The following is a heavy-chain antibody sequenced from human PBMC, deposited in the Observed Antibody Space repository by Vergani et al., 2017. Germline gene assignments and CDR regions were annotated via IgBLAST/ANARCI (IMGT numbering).Heavy chain of an antibody. J-gene: IGHJ4*02. CDR3: ARTRSPIAMIRQFEQ. CDR2: ITRGSKSI. D-gene: IGHD5-18*01. CDR1: GFDFTNSA. V-gene: IGHV3-21*01. Sequence: EVQLVESGGGVVKPGGSLTISCATSGFDFTNSAMSWIRQAPGRGLKWVSSITRGSKSIYYADSVTGRFTITRDDVNKSLLLRMNKLKVHDTAIYYCARTRSPIAMIRQFEQWGQGTLVTVSS.